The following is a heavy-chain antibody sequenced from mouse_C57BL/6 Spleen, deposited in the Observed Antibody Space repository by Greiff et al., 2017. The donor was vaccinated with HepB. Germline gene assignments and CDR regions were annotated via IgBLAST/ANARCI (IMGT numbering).Heavy chain of an antibody. CDR3: ARVPYGSSLYWYFDV. CDR2: INYDGSST. J-gene: IGHJ1*03. V-gene: IGHV5-16*01. Sequence: EVMLVESEGGLVQPGSSMKLSCTASGFTFSDYYMAWVRQVPEKGLEWVANINYDGSSTYYLDSLKSRFIISRDNAKNILYLQMSSLKSEDTATYYWARVPYGSSLYWYFDVWGTGTTVTVSS. CDR1: GFTFSDYY. D-gene: IGHD1-1*01.